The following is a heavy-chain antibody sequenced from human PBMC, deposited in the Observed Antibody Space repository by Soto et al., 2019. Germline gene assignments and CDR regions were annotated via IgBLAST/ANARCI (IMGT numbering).Heavy chain of an antibody. CDR3: ARPSYGSPFYYGMDV. V-gene: IGHV3-33*01. CDR1: GFTFSNFG. CDR2: IYYDGGNK. Sequence: QVQLVESGGGVVQPGKSLRLSCVASGFTFSNFGMHWVRQAPGKGLEWVALIYYDGGNKYYADSVKGRFTISRDNSENTLHLQMNGVRAEDTAVYYCARPSYGSPFYYGMDVWGQGTTVTVSS. J-gene: IGHJ6*02. D-gene: IGHD3-10*01.